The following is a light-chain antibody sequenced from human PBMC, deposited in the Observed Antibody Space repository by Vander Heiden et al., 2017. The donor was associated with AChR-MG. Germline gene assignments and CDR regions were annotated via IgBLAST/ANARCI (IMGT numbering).Light chain of an antibody. J-gene: IGKJ3*01. Sequence: EIVLTQSPGTLSLSPGVRATLSCRASQSVRTGHLAWYQQRPGRAPRLLIYGTSTRATGIPDRFSGSGSGTEFTLTISRLEPEDLAVYYCQQEDTSPITFGHGTKVEIK. CDR1: QSVRTGH. CDR3: QQEDTSPIT. CDR2: GTS. V-gene: IGKV3-20*01.